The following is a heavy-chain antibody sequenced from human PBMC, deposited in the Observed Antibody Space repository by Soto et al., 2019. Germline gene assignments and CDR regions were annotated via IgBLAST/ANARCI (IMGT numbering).Heavy chain of an antibody. J-gene: IGHJ4*02. Sequence: EVQLVESGGGLVQPGGSLRLSCAASGFSFDSFSMDWVRQAPGKGLEWVSYISSGSGSIYYADSVKGRFTISRDNAKNSLSLQMNGLRAEDTAVYYCAKLTGVSSWHPLDSWGQGTLVTVSS. V-gene: IGHV3-48*04. D-gene: IGHD6-13*01. CDR2: ISSGSGSI. CDR1: GFSFDSFS. CDR3: AKLTGVSSWHPLDS.